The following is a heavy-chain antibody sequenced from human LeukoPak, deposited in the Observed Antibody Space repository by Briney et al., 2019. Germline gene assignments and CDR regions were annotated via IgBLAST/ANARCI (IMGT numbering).Heavy chain of an antibody. J-gene: IGHJ4*02. Sequence: ASVKVSCKASGYTFTGYYMHWVRQAPGQGLEWMGRINPNSGGTNYAQKFQGSVTMTRDTSISTAYMELSRLRSDDTAVYYCARSLFTPVDHYDSSGPNHFDYWGQGTLVTVSS. D-gene: IGHD3-22*01. CDR3: ARSLFTPVDHYDSSGPNHFDY. V-gene: IGHV1-2*06. CDR2: INPNSGGT. CDR1: GYTFTGYY.